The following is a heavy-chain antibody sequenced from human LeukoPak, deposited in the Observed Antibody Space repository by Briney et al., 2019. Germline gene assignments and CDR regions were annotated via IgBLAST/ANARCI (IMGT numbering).Heavy chain of an antibody. Sequence: GASVKVSCKASGYTFTGYYMHWVRQAPGQGLEWMGWINPNSGGTNYAQKFQGRVTMTRDTSISTAYMELSRLRSDDTAGYYCARGTVGQYSSSSLVGYWGQGTLVTVSS. CDR2: INPNSGGT. J-gene: IGHJ4*02. CDR1: GYTFTGYY. CDR3: ARGTVGQYSSSSLVGY. V-gene: IGHV1-2*02. D-gene: IGHD6-6*01.